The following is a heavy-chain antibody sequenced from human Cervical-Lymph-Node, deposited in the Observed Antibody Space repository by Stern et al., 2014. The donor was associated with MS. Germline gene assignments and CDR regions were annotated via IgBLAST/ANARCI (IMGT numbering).Heavy chain of an antibody. CDR2: IFSNDEK. CDR3: ARTIPAAGTPDWFDP. J-gene: IGHJ5*02. CDR1: GFSLSNARMG. V-gene: IGHV2-26*01. D-gene: IGHD6-13*01. Sequence: QITLKESGPVLVKPTETLTLTCTVSGFSLSNARMGVSWIRQPPGKALEWLAHIFSNDEKSYSTSLESRLTISKDTSKSQVVLTMTNMDPVDTATYFCARTIPAAGTPDWFDPWGQGTLVTVSS.